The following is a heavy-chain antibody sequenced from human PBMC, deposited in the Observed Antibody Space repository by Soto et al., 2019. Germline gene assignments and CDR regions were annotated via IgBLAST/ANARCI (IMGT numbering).Heavy chain of an antibody. CDR1: GFTFSSYW. CDR3: ARAHQPNYYDSSGYYYYFYMDV. D-gene: IGHD3-22*01. V-gene: IGHV3-74*01. CDR2: INSDGGST. J-gene: IGHJ6*03. Sequence: GESLNISCAASGFTFSSYWMHWVRQAPGKGLVWVSRINSDGGSTSYEDSVKGRFTISRDNAKDTLYLQMNRLRAEDTAVYYFARAHQPNYYDSSGYYYYFYMDVWGKGTTVTVSS.